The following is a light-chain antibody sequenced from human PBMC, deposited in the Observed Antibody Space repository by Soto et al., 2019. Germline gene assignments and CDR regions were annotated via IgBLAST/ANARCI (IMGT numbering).Light chain of an antibody. J-gene: IGKJ1*01. CDR1: QSVSSN. Sequence: EIVMTQSPATLSVSPGERATLSCRASQSVSSNLAWYQQKPGQAPRLLIYGASTRATGIPARFSGSGSGTEFTLTISSLQSEDFAVYYCQQYNNWPPVFGQGTKVDI. CDR2: GAS. V-gene: IGKV3-15*01. CDR3: QQYNNWPPV.